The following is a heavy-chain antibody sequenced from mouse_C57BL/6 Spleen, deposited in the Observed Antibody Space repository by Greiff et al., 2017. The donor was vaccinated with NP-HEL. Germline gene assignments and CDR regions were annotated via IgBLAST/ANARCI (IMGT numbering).Heavy chain of an antibody. J-gene: IGHJ1*03. V-gene: IGHV1-43*01. Sequence: VQLKESGPELVKPGASVKISCKASGYSFTGYYMHWVKQSSEKSLEWIGEINPSTGGTSYNQKFKGKATLTVDKSSSTAYMQLKSLTSEDSAVYYCARGYYGSSYFDVWGTGTTVTVSS. CDR3: ARGYYGSSYFDV. D-gene: IGHD1-1*01. CDR1: GYSFTGYY. CDR2: INPSTGGT.